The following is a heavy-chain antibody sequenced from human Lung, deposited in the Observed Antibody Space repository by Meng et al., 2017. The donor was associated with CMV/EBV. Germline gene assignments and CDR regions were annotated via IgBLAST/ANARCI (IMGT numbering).Heavy chain of an antibody. CDR1: GFTFSSYA. J-gene: IGHJ2*01. V-gene: IGHV3-23*01. Sequence: GGSXRLXCAASGFTFSSYAMSWVRQAPGKGLEWVSAISGSGGSTYYADSVKGRFTISRDNSKNTLYLQMNSLRAEDTAVYYCAKAGCSSTSCYGWYFDLXGRGXLVTVSS. D-gene: IGHD2-2*01. CDR2: ISGSGGST. CDR3: AKAGCSSTSCYGWYFDL.